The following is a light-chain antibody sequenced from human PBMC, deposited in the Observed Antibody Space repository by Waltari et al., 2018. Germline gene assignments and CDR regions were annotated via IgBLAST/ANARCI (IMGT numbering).Light chain of an antibody. J-gene: IGKJ1*01. CDR1: QSLLHRNGNNY. Sequence: ILLTQSALSLPGRPGEQSSISCTTSQSLLHRNGNNYVDWYLQKPGQSPQLLFYLGSNRASGVPDRFSGRGSGTDFTLRISRVEAEDVGVYYCMPSLQTLWTFGPGTKVEIK. CDR2: LGS. V-gene: IGKV2-28*01. CDR3: MPSLQTLWT.